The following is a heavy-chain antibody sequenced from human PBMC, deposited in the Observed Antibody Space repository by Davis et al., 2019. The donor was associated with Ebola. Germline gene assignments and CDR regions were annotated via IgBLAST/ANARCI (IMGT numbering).Heavy chain of an antibody. CDR3: AREVLDSTSSAWFFDL. CDR2: IGRGSDT. CDR1: GFSFSTND. V-gene: IGHV3-13*01. D-gene: IGHD2/OR15-2a*01. J-gene: IGHJ2*01. Sequence: PGGSLRLSCAASGFSFSTNDFHWVRQATGEGLEWVAGIGRGSDTYYPGSVKGRFTISRENAENSLYLQMNSLRAGDTAVYYCAREVLDSTSSAWFFDLWGRGTLVTVSS.